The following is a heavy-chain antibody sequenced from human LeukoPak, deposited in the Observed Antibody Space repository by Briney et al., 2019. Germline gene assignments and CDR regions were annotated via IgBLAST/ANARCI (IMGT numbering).Heavy chain of an antibody. CDR2: ISSSSSYI. Sequence: GGSLRLSCAASGFTFSSYSMNWVRQAPGKGLEWVSSISSSSSYIYYADSVKGRSTISRDNAKNSLYLQMNSLRAEDTAVYYCARDPSGWYSWFQGDFDYWGQGTLVTVSS. V-gene: IGHV3-21*01. J-gene: IGHJ4*02. CDR1: GFTFSSYS. CDR3: ARDPSGWYSWFQGDFDY. D-gene: IGHD6-19*01.